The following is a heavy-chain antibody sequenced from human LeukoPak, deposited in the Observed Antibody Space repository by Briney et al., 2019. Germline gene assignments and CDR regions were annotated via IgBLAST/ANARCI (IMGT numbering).Heavy chain of an antibody. V-gene: IGHV1-69*13. CDR1: GGTYNNYA. CDR2: ILPVFGTS. D-gene: IGHD3-10*01. J-gene: IGHJ6*03. CDR3: ARDHRGFYYGSGNYYYLDV. Sequence: GASVKVSCKASGGTYNNYATTWVRQAPGQGLEWVGGILPVFGTSNYAQRFQGRVTITADESTGTTYMELSSLRSEDTAVYYCARDHRGFYYGSGNYYYLDVWAKGPRSPSP.